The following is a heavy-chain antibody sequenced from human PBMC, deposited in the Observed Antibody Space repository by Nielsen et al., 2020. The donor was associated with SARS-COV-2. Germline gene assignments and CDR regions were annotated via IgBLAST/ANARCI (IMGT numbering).Heavy chain of an antibody. J-gene: IGHJ3*01. V-gene: IGHV5-51*01. D-gene: IGHD1-1*01. CDR1: GYNFPTYW. Sequence: GESLKISCTGSGYNFPTYWIAWVRQMPGEGLELMGIIYPEDSGTRYRPSFEGLVTISGDKSLSTAYLQWDSLKASDTAKYFCARSPASLGSYFAFDVWGQGTMVTVSS. CDR2: IYPEDSGT. CDR3: ARSPASLGSYFAFDV.